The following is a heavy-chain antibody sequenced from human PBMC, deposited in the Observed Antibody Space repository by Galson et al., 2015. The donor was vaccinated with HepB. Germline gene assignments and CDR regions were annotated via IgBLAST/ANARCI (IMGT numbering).Heavy chain of an antibody. Sequence: SLRLSCAASGFAFSNAWMNWVRQAPGKGLEWVGRIKSKTDGGTTDYAAPVKGRFTISRDDSKNTLYLQMNSLKTEDTAVYYCTTRPHDYGDFIDYWGQGTLVTVSS. D-gene: IGHD4-17*01. V-gene: IGHV3-15*07. CDR1: GFAFSNAW. CDR3: TTRPHDYGDFIDY. CDR2: IKSKTDGGTT. J-gene: IGHJ4*02.